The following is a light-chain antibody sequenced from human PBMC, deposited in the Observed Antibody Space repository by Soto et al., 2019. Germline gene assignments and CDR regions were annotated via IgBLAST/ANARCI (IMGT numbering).Light chain of an antibody. CDR3: QQYENLPWT. V-gene: IGKV3-20*01. CDR1: QSVSNSF. J-gene: IGKJ1*01. Sequence: EIVLTQSPGTLSLSPGERATLSCRASQSVSNSFLAWYQHKPGQAPRLVIYTASYRAPGIPDRFSGSGSGTDFTLTISSREPEDFAVYYCQQYENLPWTFCPGTKVEIK. CDR2: TAS.